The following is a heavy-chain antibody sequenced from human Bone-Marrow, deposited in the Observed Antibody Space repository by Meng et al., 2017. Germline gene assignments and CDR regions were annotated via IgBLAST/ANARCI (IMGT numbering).Heavy chain of an antibody. D-gene: IGHD1-14*01. CDR1: GFTFSSYE. V-gene: IGHV3-23*01. J-gene: IGHJ4*02. CDR3: AKDRVPDGIWSIDY. CDR2: ISVNGDRA. Sequence: GESLKISCAASGFTFSSYEMNWVRQAPGKGLEWVSGISVNGDRAYYAVSVKGRFTISRDNSKNTLYVQMNSLRAEDTAVYYCAKDRVPDGIWSIDYWGQGTLVTVSS.